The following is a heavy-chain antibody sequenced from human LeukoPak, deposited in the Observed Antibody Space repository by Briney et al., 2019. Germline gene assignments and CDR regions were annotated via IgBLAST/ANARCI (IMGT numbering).Heavy chain of an antibody. V-gene: IGHV3-21*01. CDR1: GFTFSSYS. D-gene: IGHD3-3*01. CDR2: ISSSSSYI. J-gene: IGHJ4*02. CDR3: ASLNDFWSGYQYYFDY. Sequence: GGSLRLSCAASGFTFSSYSMNWVRQAPGKGLEWVSSISSSSSYIYYADSVKGRFTISRDNAKNTLYLQMNSLRAEDTAVYYCASLNDFWSGYQYYFDYWGQGTLVTVSS.